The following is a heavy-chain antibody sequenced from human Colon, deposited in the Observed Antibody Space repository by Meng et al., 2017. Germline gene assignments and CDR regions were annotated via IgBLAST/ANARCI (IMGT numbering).Heavy chain of an antibody. CDR3: ARDLYTSGRFDY. CDR2: ISVGNGNT. D-gene: IGHD3-10*01. CDR1: GFTLTSYA. J-gene: IGHJ4*02. V-gene: IGHV1-3*01. Sequence: QVQLVESGTEVKKPGASVKVSCKTSGFTLTSYAIQWVRQAPGQSLEWMGWISVGNGNTKYSQKFQDRLTITRDTSASTAYMELSGLKSEDTAVYYCARDLYTSGRFDYWGQGTLVTVSS.